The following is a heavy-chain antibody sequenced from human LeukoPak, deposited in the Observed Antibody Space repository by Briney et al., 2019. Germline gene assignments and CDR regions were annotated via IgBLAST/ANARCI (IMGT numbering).Heavy chain of an antibody. CDR3: AKDGTVVTPRYDYMDV. D-gene: IGHD4-23*01. Sequence: GVSLRLSCAASGFTFSSYSMNWVRQAPGRGLECVSAISCTGCTTYYADSVKGRFTISRDNSKNTLYLQMNSLRAEDTAVYYCAKDGTVVTPRYDYMDVWGKGTTVTISS. J-gene: IGHJ6*03. CDR2: ISCTGCTT. V-gene: IGHV3-23*01. CDR1: GFTFSSYS.